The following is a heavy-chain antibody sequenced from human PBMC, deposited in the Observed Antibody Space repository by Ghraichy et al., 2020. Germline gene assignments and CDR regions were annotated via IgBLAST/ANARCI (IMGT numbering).Heavy chain of an antibody. V-gene: IGHV4-31*03. CDR2: IYYTGST. J-gene: IGHJ4*02. D-gene: IGHD2-2*01. CDR3: ARGEGGLYCSSTSCLGGEVDK. Sequence: SETLSLTCTVSGGSINSGGYYWSWIRQHPVKGLEWIGYIYYTGSTYYNPSLKSRVTISLDTSKNQFSLKLRSVTVADTAVYYCARGEGGLYCSSTSCLGGEVDKWGQGTLVTVSS. CDR1: GGSINSGGYY.